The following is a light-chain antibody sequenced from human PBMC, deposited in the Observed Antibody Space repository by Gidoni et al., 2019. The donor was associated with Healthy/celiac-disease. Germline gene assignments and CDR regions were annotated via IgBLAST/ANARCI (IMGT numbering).Light chain of an antibody. CDR3: QQSYSTPRT. CDR2: AAS. J-gene: IGKJ2*01. CDR1: QSISSY. V-gene: IGKV1-39*01. Sequence: DIQMTQYPSSLSASVGDRVTITCRASQSISSYLNWYQQKPGKDPKLLIYAASSLQRGVPSRVSGSGSGSDFPLPISSLQPEDFATYYCQQSYSTPRTFGQGTKLEIK.